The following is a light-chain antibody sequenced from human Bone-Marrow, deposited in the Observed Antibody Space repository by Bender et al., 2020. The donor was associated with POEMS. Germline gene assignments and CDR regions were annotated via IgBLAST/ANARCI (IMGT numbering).Light chain of an antibody. J-gene: IGLJ3*02. V-gene: IGLV1-44*01. CDR2: SSH. CDR1: SSNIGAHA. Sequence: QSVLTQPPSASGTPGQRFTISCSGGSSNIGAHAVNWYQHLPGTAPKLLIYSSHRRPSEVPDRFPGSRSGTYASLAISGLQSEDEADYYCAVWDDSLNGWVFGGGTKLTVL. CDR3: AVWDDSLNGWV.